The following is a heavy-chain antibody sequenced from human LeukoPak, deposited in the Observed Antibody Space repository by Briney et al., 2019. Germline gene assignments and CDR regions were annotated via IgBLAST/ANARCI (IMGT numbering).Heavy chain of an antibody. CDR2: INHSGST. V-gene: IGHV4-34*01. D-gene: IGHD1-26*01. CDR1: GGSFSCYY. Sequence: SETLSPPCAVYGGSFSCYYWSWIRQPPGKGLEWIGEINHSGSTNYNPSLQSRVTISVDTSKNQFSLKLSSVTAADTAVYYCARGWVVGATIDYWGHGTLVTVSS. J-gene: IGHJ4*01. CDR3: ARGWVVGATIDY.